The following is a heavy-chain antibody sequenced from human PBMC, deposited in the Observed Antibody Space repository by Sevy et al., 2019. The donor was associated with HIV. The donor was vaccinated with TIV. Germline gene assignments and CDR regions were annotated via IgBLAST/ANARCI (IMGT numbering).Heavy chain of an antibody. D-gene: IGHD1-26*01. J-gene: IGHJ4*02. CDR3: AGENAWGRGYS. CDR2: IYYNGHI. Sequence: QLSETLSLTCTVSGGSITSLYWNWIRQPPGKGLEWIANIYYNGHINYNPSLKSRVTLSLDTSKNQFSLRLSSVTAADTAMYYCAGENAWGRGYSWGQGTLVTVSS. CDR1: GGSITSLY. V-gene: IGHV4-59*08.